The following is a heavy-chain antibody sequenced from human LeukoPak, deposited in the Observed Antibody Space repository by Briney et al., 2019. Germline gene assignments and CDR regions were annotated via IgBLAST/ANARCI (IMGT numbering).Heavy chain of an antibody. Sequence: PSETLSLTCTVSGYSISSGYYWGWIRQPPGKGLEWIGEINHSGSTNYNPSLKSRVTISVDTSKNQFSLKLSSVTAADTAVYYCARGGIAARPGYFQHWGQGTLVTVSS. V-gene: IGHV4-38-2*02. CDR3: ARGGIAARPGYFQH. CDR1: GYSISSGYY. CDR2: INHSGST. J-gene: IGHJ1*01. D-gene: IGHD6-6*01.